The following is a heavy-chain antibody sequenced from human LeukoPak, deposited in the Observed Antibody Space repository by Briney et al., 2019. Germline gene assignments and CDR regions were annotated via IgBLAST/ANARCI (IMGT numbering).Heavy chain of an antibody. CDR3: ARNSGGRRYYFTE. V-gene: IGHV3-33*01. Sequence: GRSLRLSCAASGFIFSNSGMHWVRQAPGKGLEWVTVIYTDGSTKYYADSVKGRFTISRDNSQNTLYLQMNSLRAEDTAVYYCARNSGGRRYYFTEWGQGTLVTVSS. CDR2: IYTDGSTK. CDR1: GFIFSNSG. J-gene: IGHJ4*02. D-gene: IGHD3-10*01.